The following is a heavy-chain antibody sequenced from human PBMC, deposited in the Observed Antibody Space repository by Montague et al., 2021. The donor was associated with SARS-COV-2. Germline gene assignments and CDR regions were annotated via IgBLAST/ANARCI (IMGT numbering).Heavy chain of an antibody. V-gene: IGHV3-7*01. CDR2: IKQDGSDK. J-gene: IGHJ6*03. Sequence: SLRLSFSASGFTFSTNLMSWVRQAPGKGLEWVANIKQDGSDKFYVDSVKGRFTLSTDNAKNSVYLQMDGLRPEDTAVYYCARDFYYYMDVWGKGTTVTVSS. CDR3: ARDFYYYMDV. CDR1: GFTFSTNL.